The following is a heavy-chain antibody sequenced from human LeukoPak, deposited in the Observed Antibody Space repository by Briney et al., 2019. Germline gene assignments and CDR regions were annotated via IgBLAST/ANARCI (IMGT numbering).Heavy chain of an antibody. CDR2: IYYSGST. CDR3: AAYYYGSGSYYNDY. V-gene: IGHV4-39*01. Sequence: SETLSLTCTVSGGSISSSSYYWGWIRQPPGKGLECIGSIYYSGSTYYNPSLKSRVTISVDTSKNQFSLKLSSVTAADTAVYYCAAYYYGSGSYYNDYWGQGTLVTVSS. CDR1: GGSISSSSYY. D-gene: IGHD3-10*01. J-gene: IGHJ4*02.